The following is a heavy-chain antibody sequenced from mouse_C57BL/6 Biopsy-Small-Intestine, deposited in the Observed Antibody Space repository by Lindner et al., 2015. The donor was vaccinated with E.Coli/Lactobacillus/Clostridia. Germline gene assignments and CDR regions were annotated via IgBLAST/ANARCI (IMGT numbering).Heavy chain of an antibody. J-gene: IGHJ1*03. CDR3: AREDYGSTYGWYFDV. CDR2: ISSVSII. CDR1: GFTFSDYG. Sequence: VQLQESGGGLVKPGGSLKLSCAASGFTFSDYGMHWVRQAPEKGLEWVAYISSVSIIYYADTVQGRFTISRDNAKNTLFLQMTSLRSEDTAMYYCAREDYGSTYGWYFDVWGTGTTVTVSS. V-gene: IGHV5-17*01. D-gene: IGHD1-1*01.